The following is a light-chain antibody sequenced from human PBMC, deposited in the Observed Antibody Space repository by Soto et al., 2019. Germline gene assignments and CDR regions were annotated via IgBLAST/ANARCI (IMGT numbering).Light chain of an antibody. CDR1: QSISSW. J-gene: IGKJ2*01. CDR2: DAS. CDR3: QQYNSYSSFT. V-gene: IGKV1-5*01. Sequence: DIQMTQSPSTLSASVGDRVTITCRASQSISSWLAWYQQKPGKAPKGLIYDASSLESGVPSRFSGSGSGTEFTLTISSLQPDDFAADYCQQYNSYSSFTFGQGTKLEIK.